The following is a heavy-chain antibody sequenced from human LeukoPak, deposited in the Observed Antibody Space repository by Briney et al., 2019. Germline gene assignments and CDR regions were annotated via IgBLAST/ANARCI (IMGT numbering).Heavy chain of an antibody. CDR2: INPNTGET. J-gene: IGHJ4*02. V-gene: IGHV1-2*02. D-gene: IGHD6-6*01. Sequence: ATVKVSCXASGYTFTGYYMHWVRLAPGQGLEWMGWINPNTGETNSAQKFQGRVTMTRDTPTRTAFMELNRLTSDDTAVYYCARTSIAARRADFDYWGQGTVVTVSS. CDR1: GYTFTGYY. CDR3: ARTSIAARRADFDY.